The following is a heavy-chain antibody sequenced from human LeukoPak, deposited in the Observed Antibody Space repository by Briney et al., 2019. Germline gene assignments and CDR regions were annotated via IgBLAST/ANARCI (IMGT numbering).Heavy chain of an antibody. CDR3: ARDLPSAANRHIVVVTATDAFDI. CDR2: IKQDGSEK. J-gene: IGHJ3*02. Sequence: PGGSLRLSCAASGFTFSSYWMSWVRQAPGKGLEWVANIKQDGSEKYHVDSVKGRFTISRDNAKNSLYLQMNSLRAEDTAVYYCARDLPSAANRHIVVVTATDAFDIWGQGTMVTVSS. D-gene: IGHD2-21*02. V-gene: IGHV3-7*01. CDR1: GFTFSSYW.